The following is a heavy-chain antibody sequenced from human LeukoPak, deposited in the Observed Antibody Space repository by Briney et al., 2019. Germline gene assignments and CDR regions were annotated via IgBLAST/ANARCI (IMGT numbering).Heavy chain of an antibody. J-gene: IGHJ4*02. Sequence: GGSLRLSCAASGFTVSSNYMSWVRQAPGKGLEWVSVIYSGGSTYYADSVKGRFTISRDNSKNTLYLQMNSLRAEDTAVYYCARGRYDSSVIGYFDYWGQGTLVTVSS. CDR2: IYSGGST. V-gene: IGHV3-53*01. CDR1: GFTVSSNY. D-gene: IGHD3-22*01. CDR3: ARGRYDSSVIGYFDY.